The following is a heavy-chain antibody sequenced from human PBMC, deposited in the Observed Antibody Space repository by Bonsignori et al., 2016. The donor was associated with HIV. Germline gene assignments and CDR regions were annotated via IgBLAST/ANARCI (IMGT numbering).Heavy chain of an antibody. V-gene: IGHV1-2*02. Sequence: WVRQAPGQGLEWMGWINPNSGGTNYAQKFQGRVTMTRDTSISTAYMELSRLRSDDTAVYYCARGYYDSSGYYPPYYFDYWGQGTLVTVSS. J-gene: IGHJ4*02. D-gene: IGHD3-22*01. CDR2: INPNSGGT. CDR3: ARGYYDSSGYYPPYYFDY.